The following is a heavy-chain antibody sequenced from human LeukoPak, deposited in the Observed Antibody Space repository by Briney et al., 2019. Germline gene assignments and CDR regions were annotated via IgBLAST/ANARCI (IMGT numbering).Heavy chain of an antibody. V-gene: IGHV1-8*01. CDR1: RYTFSNYD. Sequence: GASVKVSCKASRYTFSNYDINWVRQATGQGLEWMGWMSPNSGNTGYAQKFQGRVTMTRNTSISTAYMELTSLRSEDTAVYYCARAPSGFTSGPGDHWGQGTLVTVSS. J-gene: IGHJ4*02. D-gene: IGHD1-14*01. CDR3: ARAPSGFTSGPGDH. CDR2: MSPNSGNT.